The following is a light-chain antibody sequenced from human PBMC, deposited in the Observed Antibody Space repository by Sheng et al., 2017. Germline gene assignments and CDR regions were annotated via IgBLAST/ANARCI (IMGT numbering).Light chain of an antibody. CDR1: QSISTY. Sequence: DIKMTQSPSSLSASMGDSVTITCRASQSISTYTNWYQQKPGKPLDSSSMLHLSCQVGSPRFTGSAXGTDFTLTISGLQSEDFATYYCQQTFSTPYTFGPGTKLDI. J-gene: IGKJ2*01. V-gene: IGKV1-39*01. CDR2: LHL. CDR3: QQTFSTPYT.